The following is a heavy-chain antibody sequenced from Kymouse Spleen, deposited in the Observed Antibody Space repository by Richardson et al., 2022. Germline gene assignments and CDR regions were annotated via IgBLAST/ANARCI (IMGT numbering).Heavy chain of an antibody. CDR1: GYTFTSYA. Sequence: QVQLVQSGAEVKKPGASVKVSCKASGYTFTSYAMHWVRQAPGQRLEWMGWINAGNGNTKYSQKFQGRVTITRDTSASTAYMELSSLRSEDTAVYYCARDTNWNYGYYYYGMDVWGQGTTVTVSS. V-gene: IGHV1-3*01. CDR3: ARDTNWNYGYYYYGMDV. CDR2: INAGNGNT. D-gene: IGHD1-7*01. J-gene: IGHJ6*02.